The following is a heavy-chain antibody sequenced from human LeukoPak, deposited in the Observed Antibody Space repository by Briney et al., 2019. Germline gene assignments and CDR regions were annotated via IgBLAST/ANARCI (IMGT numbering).Heavy chain of an antibody. CDR3: ARDPVAGAAQFDY. V-gene: IGHV3-11*06. J-gene: IGHJ4*02. CDR2: ISGSSGYT. CDR1: GFTFSDYY. Sequence: GGSLRLSCAASGFTFSDYYMSWIRQPPGKGLEWVSYISGSSGYTNYAASVKGRFTISRDNAKNSLSLQMNSLRAEDTAVYYCARDPVAGAAQFDYWGQGTLVTVSS. D-gene: IGHD6-19*01.